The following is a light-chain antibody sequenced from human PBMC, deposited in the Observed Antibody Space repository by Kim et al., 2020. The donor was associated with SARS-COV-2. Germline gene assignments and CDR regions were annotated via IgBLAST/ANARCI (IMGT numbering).Light chain of an antibody. CDR2: DVS. CDR3: SSYTSSSSYTSSSTWV. Sequence: QSVLTQPASVSGSPGQSITISCTGTSSDVGGYKYVSWYQQHPGKAPKLMIYDVSKRPSGVSNRFSGSKSGNTASLTISGLQAEDEADYYCSSYTSSSSYTSSSTWVFGGGTQLTVL. V-gene: IGLV2-14*01. CDR1: SSDVGGYKY. J-gene: IGLJ3*02.